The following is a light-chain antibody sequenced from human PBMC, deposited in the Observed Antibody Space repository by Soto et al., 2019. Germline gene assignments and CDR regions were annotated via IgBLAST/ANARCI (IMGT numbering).Light chain of an antibody. J-gene: IGKJ1*01. CDR3: QQYGSSRWT. V-gene: IGKV3-20*01. CDR2: GAS. Sequence: EVVLTQSPGTLSLSPGERATLSCRASQSVTSNFLAWYQQKPGQAPRLLIYGASSRATGIPDRFSGSGSGADFSLTISGLEPEDFAVYYCQQYGSSRWTFGQGTKVEIK. CDR1: QSVTSNF.